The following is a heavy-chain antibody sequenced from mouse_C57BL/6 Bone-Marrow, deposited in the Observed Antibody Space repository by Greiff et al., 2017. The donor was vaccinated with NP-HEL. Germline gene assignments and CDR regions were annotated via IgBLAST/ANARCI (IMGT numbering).Heavy chain of an antibody. J-gene: IGHJ2*01. V-gene: IGHV1-64*01. CDR1: GYTFTSYW. D-gene: IGHD1-1*02. CDR2: IHPYSGST. Sequence: QVQLQQPGAELVKPGASVKLSCKASGYTFTSYWMHWVKQRPGQGLEWIGMIHPYSGSTNYNEKFKSKATLTVDKSSSTAYMQLSSLTSEDSAVYYCARSRRGYGGLDYWGQGTTLTVSS. CDR3: ARSRRGYGGLDY.